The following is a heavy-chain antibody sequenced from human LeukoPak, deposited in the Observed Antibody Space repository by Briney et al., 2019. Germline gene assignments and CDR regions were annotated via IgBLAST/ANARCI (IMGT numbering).Heavy chain of an antibody. CDR2: MTHDGIEK. Sequence: PGRSLRLSCVASGFSFGSYWMAWVRQAPGKGLEWVANMTHDGIEKYHVDSVKGRFTISRDNTKNSLYLHMSSLRVEDTAVYYCAREGREGYNYPALDFWGQGILVTVSS. CDR1: GFSFGSYW. V-gene: IGHV3-7*05. CDR3: AREGREGYNYPALDF. D-gene: IGHD5-24*01. J-gene: IGHJ4*02.